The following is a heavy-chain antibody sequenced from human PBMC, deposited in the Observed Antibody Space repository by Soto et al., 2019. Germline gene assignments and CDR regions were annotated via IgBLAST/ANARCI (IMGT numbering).Heavy chain of an antibody. J-gene: IGHJ6*02. CDR2: ISGYNDNT. D-gene: IGHD2-2*01. Sequence: GPGVRKPGASVKVSCKAPGYIFSNFGISWVRQAPGQGLEWMGWISGYNDNTNYAQKFQGRVRMTTDISTSTAYMELTTLRSEDTAVYYCAKDASSWFYYYYGMDVWGQGTTVTVSS. V-gene: IGHV1-18*01. CDR1: GYIFSNFG. CDR3: AKDASSWFYYYYGMDV.